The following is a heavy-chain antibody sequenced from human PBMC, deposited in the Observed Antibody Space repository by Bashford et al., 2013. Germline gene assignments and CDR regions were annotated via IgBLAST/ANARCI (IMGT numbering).Heavy chain of an antibody. CDR2: INHSGST. D-gene: IGHD3-9*01. J-gene: IGHJ4*02. CDR1: GGSFSGYY. Sequence: SETLSLTCAVYGGSFSGYYWSWIRQPPGKGLEWIGEINHSGSTNYNPSLKSRVTISVDTSKNQFSLKLSSVTAADTAVYYCARGRQKSYYDILTGYYSARAYFDYWGQGTLVTVSS. V-gene: IGHV4-34*01. CDR3: ARGRQKSYYDILTGYYSARAYFDY.